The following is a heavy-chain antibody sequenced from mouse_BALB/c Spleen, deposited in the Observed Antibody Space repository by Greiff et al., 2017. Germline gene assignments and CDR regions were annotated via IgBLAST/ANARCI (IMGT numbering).Heavy chain of an antibody. CDR1: GYSITSDYA. J-gene: IGHJ4*01. Sequence: EVQLQQSGPGLVKPSQSLSLTCTVTGYSITSDYAWNWIRQFPGNKLEWMGYISYSGSTSYNPSLKSRISITRDTSKNQFFLQLNSVTTEDTATYYCARETFYGPYAMDYWGQGTSVTVSS. CDR3: ARETFYGPYAMDY. D-gene: IGHD1-1*02. CDR2: ISYSGST. V-gene: IGHV3-2*02.